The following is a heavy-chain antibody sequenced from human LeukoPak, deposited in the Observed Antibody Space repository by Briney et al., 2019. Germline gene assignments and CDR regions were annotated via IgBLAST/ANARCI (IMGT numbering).Heavy chain of an antibody. CDR3: ARDLGYGGDFDY. Sequence: GGSLRLSCAASGFTFSSYSMNWVRQAPGKGLEWVSYISSSSSTLYYADSVKGRFTISRDNAKKSLYLQMNSLRAEDTAVYYCARDLGYGGDFDYWGQGTLVTVSS. J-gene: IGHJ4*02. CDR1: GFTFSSYS. CDR2: ISSSSSTL. V-gene: IGHV3-48*01. D-gene: IGHD4-23*01.